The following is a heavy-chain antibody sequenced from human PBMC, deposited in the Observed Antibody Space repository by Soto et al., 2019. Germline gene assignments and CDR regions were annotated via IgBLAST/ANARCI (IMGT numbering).Heavy chain of an antibody. CDR3: VRAGIDPQPYYFDY. V-gene: IGHV3-72*01. CDR1: GFTFSDHY. J-gene: IGHJ4*02. CDR2: IRNKANSYTT. D-gene: IGHD1-1*01. Sequence: EVHLVESGGGLVQPGGSLRLSCAASGFTFSDHYMDWVRQAPGKGLEWVGRIRNKANSYTTEYAASVKGRFTISRDDSXNARYLQMNSLKTEDTAMYYCVRAGIDPQPYYFDYWGQGALVTVAS.